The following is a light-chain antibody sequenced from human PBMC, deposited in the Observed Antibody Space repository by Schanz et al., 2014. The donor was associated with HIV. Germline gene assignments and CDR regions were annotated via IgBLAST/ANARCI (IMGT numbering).Light chain of an antibody. Sequence: QPALTQPPSASGSPGQSVTISCTGTSSDVGGYNYVSWYQQHPGKAPKLMIYDVSNRASGVSNHFSGSKSGNTASLTISGLQADDEGDYYCTSYTTNRTVAFGGGTKLTVL. J-gene: IGLJ3*02. CDR2: DVS. CDR1: SSDVGGYNY. V-gene: IGLV2-14*01. CDR3: TSYTTNRTVA.